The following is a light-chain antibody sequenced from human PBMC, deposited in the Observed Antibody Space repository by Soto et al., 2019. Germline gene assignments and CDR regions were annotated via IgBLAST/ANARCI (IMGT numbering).Light chain of an antibody. CDR2: AVS. V-gene: IGLV2-11*01. CDR3: SSYAGNYTWV. J-gene: IGLJ3*02. Sequence: QSALTQPRSVSGSPGQSVTISCTGTESDVGDYDFVSWYQQHPGKAPKVMIYAVSTRPSGVPDRFSGSKSGNTASLTISGLQAEDEADYYCSSYAGNYTWVFGGGTKLTVL. CDR1: ESDVGDYDF.